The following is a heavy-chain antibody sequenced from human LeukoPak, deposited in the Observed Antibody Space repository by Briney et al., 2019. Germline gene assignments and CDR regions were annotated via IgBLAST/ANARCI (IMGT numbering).Heavy chain of an antibody. V-gene: IGHV4-39*01. Sequence: ASETLSLTRTVSGGSISSSSYYWGWIRQPPGKGLEWIGSIYYSGSTYYNPSLKSRVTISVDTSKNQFSLKLSSVTAADTAVYYCARHGAGYDFWSGYPRYFDYWGQGTLVTVSS. CDR3: ARHGAGYDFWSGYPRYFDY. D-gene: IGHD3-3*01. J-gene: IGHJ4*02. CDR2: IYYSGST. CDR1: GGSISSSSYY.